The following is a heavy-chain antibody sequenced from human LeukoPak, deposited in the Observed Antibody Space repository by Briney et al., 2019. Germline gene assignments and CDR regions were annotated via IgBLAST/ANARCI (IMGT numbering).Heavy chain of an antibody. D-gene: IGHD3-22*01. CDR3: ARVYRREWLLQNYYGMDA. CDR2: ISAYNGNT. J-gene: IGHJ6*02. V-gene: IGHV1-18*01. CDR1: GYTFTSYG. Sequence: ASVKVSCKASGYTFTSYGISWVRQAPGQGLEWMGWISAYNGNTNYAQKLQGRVTMTTDTSTSTAYMELRSLRSDDTAVYYCARVYRREWLLQNYYGMDAWGQGTTVTVSS.